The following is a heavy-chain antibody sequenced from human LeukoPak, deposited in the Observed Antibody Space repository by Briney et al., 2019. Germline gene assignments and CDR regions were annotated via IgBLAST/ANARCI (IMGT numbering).Heavy chain of an antibody. CDR1: GFTFSSYA. CDR2: ISPSSGT. CDR3: ARPQSSSGYYWPFDD. Sequence: GGSLRLSCAASGFTFSSYAMRWVRQAPGKGLEWVSAISPSSGTFYADSVKGRFTISRDNTKNTLYLQMNSLRAEDTAVYYCARPQSSSGYYWPFDDWGQGTLVTVSS. J-gene: IGHJ4*02. V-gene: IGHV3-23*01. D-gene: IGHD3-22*01.